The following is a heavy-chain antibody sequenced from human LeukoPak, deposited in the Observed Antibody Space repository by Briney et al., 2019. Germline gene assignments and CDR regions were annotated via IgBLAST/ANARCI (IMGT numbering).Heavy chain of an antibody. V-gene: IGHV3-7*01. J-gene: IGHJ5*02. Sequence: GGSLRLSCAASGFTFSSYWMSWVRQAPGKGLEWVANIKEDGSEKYCVDSVKGRFTISRDSAKNSLYLQMNSLRAEDTAVYYCARDRISAISRGWFDPWGQGTLVTVSS. CDR1: GFTFSSYW. CDR2: IKEDGSEK. D-gene: IGHD2-21*01. CDR3: ARDRISAISRGWFDP.